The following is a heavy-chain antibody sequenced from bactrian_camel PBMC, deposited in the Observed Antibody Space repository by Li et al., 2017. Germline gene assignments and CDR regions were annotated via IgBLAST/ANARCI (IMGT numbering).Heavy chain of an antibody. V-gene: IGHV3S1*01. CDR1: GFAYSGKC. D-gene: IGHD2*01. Sequence: VQLVESGGGSVQAGGSLRLSCAASGFAYSGKCMGWFRQAPGKEREGVAIMSPDGAVAFYADSVKGRFTISRDNVESTLYLRMNNLKPEDTAMYYCAALRGGDCSRNLLLGGMHYWGKGTQVTVS. CDR2: MSPDGAVA. J-gene: IGHJ7*01.